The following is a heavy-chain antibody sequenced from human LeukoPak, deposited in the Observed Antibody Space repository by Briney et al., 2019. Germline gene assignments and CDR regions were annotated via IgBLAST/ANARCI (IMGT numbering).Heavy chain of an antibody. J-gene: IGHJ3*02. CDR2: IYYSGST. CDR1: GGSISPYY. D-gene: IGHD1-7*01. CDR3: ARGPVGGTTYNDGDAFDI. V-gene: IGHV4-59*01. Sequence: PSETLSLTCNVSGGSISPYYWSWIRQPPGKGLEWIGYIYYSGSTNYNPSLKSRVTISVDTSKNQFSLKLSSVTAADTAVYYCARGPVGGTTYNDGDAFDIWGQGTMVTVSS.